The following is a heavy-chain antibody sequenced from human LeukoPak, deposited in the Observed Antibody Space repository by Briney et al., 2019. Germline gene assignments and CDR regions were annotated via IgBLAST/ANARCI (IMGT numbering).Heavy chain of an antibody. V-gene: IGHV4-39*01. D-gene: IGHD3-22*01. CDR1: GGSISSSSYY. Sequence: SETLSLTCTVSGGSISSSSYYWGWIRQPPGKGLEWIGSIYYSGSTYYNPSLKSRVTISVDTSKNQFSLKLSSVTAADTAVYYCARTLVFYYDSSGYYDYWGQGTLVTVSS. CDR3: ARTLVFYYDSSGYYDY. CDR2: IYYSGST. J-gene: IGHJ4*02.